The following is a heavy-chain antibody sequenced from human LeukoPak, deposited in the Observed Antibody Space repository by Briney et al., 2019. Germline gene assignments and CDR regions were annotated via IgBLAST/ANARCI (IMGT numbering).Heavy chain of an antibody. Sequence: GGSLRLSCAASGFTFSSYAMSWVRQAPGKGLEWVSSITGSGGSTYYADSAKGRFTISRDNSKNTLYLQMNSLRAEDTAVYYCAQKRRGSSWKKAEIDYWGQGILVTVSS. V-gene: IGHV3-23*01. CDR3: AQKRRGSSWKKAEIDY. J-gene: IGHJ4*02. CDR2: ITGSGGST. CDR1: GFTFSSYA. D-gene: IGHD6-13*01.